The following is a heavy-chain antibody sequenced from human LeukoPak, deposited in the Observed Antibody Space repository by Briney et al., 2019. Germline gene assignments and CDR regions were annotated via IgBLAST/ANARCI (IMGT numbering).Heavy chain of an antibody. CDR2: ISGTGGST. CDR1: GFTFSSYA. Sequence: GGSRRLSCAASGFTFSSYAMSWVRQAPGKGLEWVSVISGTGGSTYYADSVKGRFAISRDNSKNTLFLQLNSLRVEDMAVYYCAKRRLAYQFQSQYYGMDVWGQGTTVTVSS. CDR3: AKRRLAYQFQSQYYGMDV. D-gene: IGHD3-9*01. V-gene: IGHV3-23*01. J-gene: IGHJ6*02.